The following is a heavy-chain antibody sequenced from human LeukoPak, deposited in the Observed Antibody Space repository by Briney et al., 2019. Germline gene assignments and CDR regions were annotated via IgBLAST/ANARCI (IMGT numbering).Heavy chain of an antibody. CDR3: ARDCDRSGYYCY. D-gene: IGHD3-22*01. Sequence: ASVKASCKASGYTFTSYGITWVRQAPGQGLEWMGWISGDNGNTYYAQKLQGRVTMTTDTSTSTAYMELRSLRSDDTAVYYCARDCDRSGYYCYWSQGTLVTVSS. CDR1: GYTFTSYG. CDR2: ISGDNGNT. V-gene: IGHV1-18*01. J-gene: IGHJ4*02.